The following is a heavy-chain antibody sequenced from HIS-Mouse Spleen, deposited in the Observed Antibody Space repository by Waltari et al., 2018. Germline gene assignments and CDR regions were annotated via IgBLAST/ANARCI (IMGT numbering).Heavy chain of an antibody. V-gene: IGHV4-38-2*02. CDR3: AREPHLQLELAFDI. D-gene: IGHD1-1*01. Sequence: QVQLQESGPGLVKPSETLSLTCTVSGYSISSGYYWGGLRQPPGKGLGGIGSIYHSGTTYYTPSPKSRVTISVDTSKNQFSLKLSSVTAADTAVYYCAREPHLQLELAFDIWGQGTMVTVSS. J-gene: IGHJ3*02. CDR2: IYHSGTT. CDR1: GYSISSGYY.